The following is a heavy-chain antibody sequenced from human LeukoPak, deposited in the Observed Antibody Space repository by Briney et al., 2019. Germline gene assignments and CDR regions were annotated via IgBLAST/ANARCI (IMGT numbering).Heavy chain of an antibody. CDR2: ISSSSSYT. CDR1: GFIFSDYY. J-gene: IGHJ4*02. CDR3: ATGYCSGGSCGNRSPFLL. V-gene: IGHV3-11*03. Sequence: PGGSLRLSCAASGFIFSDYYMSWIRQAPGKGLEWVSYISSSSSYTNYADSVKGRFTISRDNAKNSLYLQMNSLRAEDTAVYYCATGYCSGGSCGNRSPFLLWGQGTLVTVSS. D-gene: IGHD2-15*01.